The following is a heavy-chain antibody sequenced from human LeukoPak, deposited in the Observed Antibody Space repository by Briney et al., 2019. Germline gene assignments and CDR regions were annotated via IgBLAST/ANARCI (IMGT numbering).Heavy chain of an antibody. D-gene: IGHD2-15*01. Sequence: AVKVSCKASGGTFSSYAISWVRQAPGQGLEWMGGIIPIFGTANYAQKFQGRVTITTDESMSTAYMELSSLRSEDTAVYYCARSPAQGYCSGGSCYSNAFDIWGQGTMVTVSS. CDR1: GGTFSSYA. CDR2: IIPIFGTA. J-gene: IGHJ3*02. V-gene: IGHV1-69*05. CDR3: ARSPAQGYCSGGSCYSNAFDI.